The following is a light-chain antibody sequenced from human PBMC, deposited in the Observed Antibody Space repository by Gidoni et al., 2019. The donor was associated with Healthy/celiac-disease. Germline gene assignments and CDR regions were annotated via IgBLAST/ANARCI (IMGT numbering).Light chain of an antibody. V-gene: IGKV3-20*01. Sequence: EIVLTQSPGTLSLSPGERATLSGRASQSVSISYLAWYQQKPGQAPRPLIYGASSRATGIPDRFSGSGSGTEFTLTISRLEPEDFAVYYCQQYGSSHWTFGQGTKVEIK. CDR2: GAS. J-gene: IGKJ1*01. CDR1: QSVSISY. CDR3: QQYGSSHWT.